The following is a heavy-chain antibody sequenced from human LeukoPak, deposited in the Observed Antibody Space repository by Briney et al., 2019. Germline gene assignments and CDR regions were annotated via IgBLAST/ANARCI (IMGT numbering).Heavy chain of an antibody. CDR1: GGTFSSYA. CDR3: TSGPPEWGFDL. CDR2: IIPIFGTA. J-gene: IGHJ2*01. V-gene: IGHV1-69*05. D-gene: IGHD1-14*01. Sequence: EASVKVSCKASGGTFSSYAISWVRQAPGQGLEWMGGIIPIFGTANYAQKFQGRVTMTRDTSISTAYMELNSLRSEDTAVYYCTSGPPEWGFDLWGRGTLVTVSS.